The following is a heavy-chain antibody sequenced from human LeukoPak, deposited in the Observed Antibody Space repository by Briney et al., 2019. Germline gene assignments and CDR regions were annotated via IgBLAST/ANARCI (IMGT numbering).Heavy chain of an antibody. V-gene: IGHV4-61*01. J-gene: IGHJ4*02. CDR1: GGSVNSGSYY. D-gene: IGHD6-13*01. CDR3: ARDNIAAAGTSVY. Sequence: SETLSLTCTVSGGSVNSGSYYWSWIRLPPGKGLKWIGYIYYNGIANYNPSLKSRVTISLDTPKNQFSLKLTSVTAADTAVYYCARDNIAAAGTSVYCGQGNLVSVSS. CDR2: IYYNGIA.